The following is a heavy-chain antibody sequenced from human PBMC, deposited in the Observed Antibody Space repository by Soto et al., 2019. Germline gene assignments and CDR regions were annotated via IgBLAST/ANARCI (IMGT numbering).Heavy chain of an antibody. Sequence: PGGSPRLSCEVSGFTIRAYAMSWARRAPGKGLEWVAAITGRGDNTHYEESVKGRFTISRDDSKNTLHLQMNTLRVDDTAIYYCSLGKSYYWDYWGQGIQVTVSS. CDR3: SLGKSYYWDY. V-gene: IGHV3-23*01. CDR2: ITGRGDNT. J-gene: IGHJ4*02. CDR1: GFTIRAYA.